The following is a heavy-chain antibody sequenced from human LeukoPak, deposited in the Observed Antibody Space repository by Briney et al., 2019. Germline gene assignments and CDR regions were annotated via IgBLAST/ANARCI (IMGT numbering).Heavy chain of an antibody. CDR3: ARDRYYYDSSGYYALHY. CDR1: GGSISSYY. CDR2: IYTSGST. V-gene: IGHV4-4*07. J-gene: IGHJ4*02. D-gene: IGHD3-22*01. Sequence: SENLSLTCTVSGGSISSYYWSWIRQPAGKGLEWIGRIYTSGSTNYNPSLKSRVTMSVDTSKNQFSLKLSSVTAADTAVYYCARDRYYYDSSGYYALHYWGQGTLVTVSS.